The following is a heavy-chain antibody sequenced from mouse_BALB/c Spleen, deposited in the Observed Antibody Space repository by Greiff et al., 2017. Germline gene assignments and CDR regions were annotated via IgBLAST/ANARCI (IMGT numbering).Heavy chain of an antibody. Sequence: VQLQQPGAELVKPGASVKLSCKASGYTFTSYWMHWVKQRPGQGLEWIGEINPSNGRTNYNEKFKRKATLTVDKSSSTAYMQLSSLTSEDSAVYYCARREDGYYAWFAYWGQGTLVTVSA. V-gene: IGHV1S81*02. CDR1: GYTFTSYW. J-gene: IGHJ3*01. D-gene: IGHD2-3*01. CDR2: INPSNGRT. CDR3: ARREDGYYAWFAY.